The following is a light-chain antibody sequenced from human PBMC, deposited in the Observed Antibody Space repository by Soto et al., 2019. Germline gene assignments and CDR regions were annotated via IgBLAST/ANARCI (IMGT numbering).Light chain of an antibody. Sequence: QLVLTQPASVSGSPGQSITISCTGTSSDVGGYNYVSWYQQHPGKAPKLMIYDVSNRPSGVSNRFSGSKSGNTAPLTISGLQAEDEADYYCSSYTSSSTLVFGGGTKVTVL. CDR1: SSDVGGYNY. CDR2: DVS. CDR3: SSYTSSSTLV. V-gene: IGLV2-14*01. J-gene: IGLJ2*01.